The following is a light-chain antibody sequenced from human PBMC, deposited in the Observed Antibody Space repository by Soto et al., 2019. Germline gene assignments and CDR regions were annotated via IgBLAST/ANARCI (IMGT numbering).Light chain of an antibody. J-gene: IGKJ4*01. CDR1: QGINSY. CDR2: TAS. CDR3: QQLNSYPLT. V-gene: IGKV1-9*01. Sequence: DVQLTQSPSFLSASVGDRLTITCRASQGINSYLAWYQQKPGKATQLLIYTASTLQSGVPSRFSGSASGTEFTLTISSLQPEDFATYYCQQLNSYPLTFGGGTKVEI.